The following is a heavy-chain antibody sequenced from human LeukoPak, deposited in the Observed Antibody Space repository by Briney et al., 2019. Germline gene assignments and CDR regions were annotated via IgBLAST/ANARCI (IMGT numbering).Heavy chain of an antibody. CDR3: AKQQLAYCSHGVCSNFDS. V-gene: IGHV5-51*01. D-gene: IGHD2-8*01. CDR2: IYPADSDA. CDR1: GYSFACYW. J-gene: IGHJ4*02. Sequence: GESLRISCKASGYSFACYWIGWVRQTPGKGLEGMGIIYPADSDARYSPSFQGQVTISVDTSISTAYLHWNSLKASDTAMYYCAKQQLAYCSHGVCSNFDSWGQGTLVTVSS.